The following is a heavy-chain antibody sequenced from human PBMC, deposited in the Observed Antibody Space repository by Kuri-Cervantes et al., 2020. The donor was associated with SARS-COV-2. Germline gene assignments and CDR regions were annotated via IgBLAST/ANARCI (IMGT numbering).Heavy chain of an antibody. J-gene: IGHJ4*02. CDR2: IYAGGGT. V-gene: IGHV4-61*10. Sequence: SETLSLTCTVSGGSISNYGYYWSWIRQPAGKGLEWIGFIYAGGGTNYNPSLESRVTISVDTSKNQFSLKLSSVTAADTAVYYCARDLEAPFYSWGQGTLVTVSS. CDR3: ARDLEAPFYS. CDR1: GGSISNYGYY.